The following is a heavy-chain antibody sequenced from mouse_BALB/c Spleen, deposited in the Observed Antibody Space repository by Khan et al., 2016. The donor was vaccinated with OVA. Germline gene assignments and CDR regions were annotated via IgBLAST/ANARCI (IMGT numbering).Heavy chain of an antibody. V-gene: IGHV3-1*02. Sequence: EVQLQESGPGLVKPSQSLYLSCTATGYSFTSCYGWYLIRQSPGNIQECMGYISYSGSTNSNPSLKIQITITRYTSKNQIFLQLNSVTTEDTATYYCSRTARRKYWGQGTTLTVSA. CDR3: SRTARRKY. D-gene: IGHD1-2*01. CDR1: GYSFTSCYG. CDR2: ISYSGST. J-gene: IGHJ2*01.